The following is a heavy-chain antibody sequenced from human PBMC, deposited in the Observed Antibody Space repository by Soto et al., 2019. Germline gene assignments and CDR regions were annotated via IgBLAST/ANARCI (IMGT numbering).Heavy chain of an antibody. CDR2: ISGSGST. D-gene: IGHD4-17*01. CDR3: AKHDYGDYKLYDC. CDR1: GFSFSDYG. Sequence: GGSLRLSCAASGFSFSDYGMSWVRQAPGKGLEWVSAISGSGSTFYADSVKGRFAISRDNSKNTLYLQMNSLRAEDTAVYYCAKHDYGDYKLYDCWGQGTLVTVSS. V-gene: IGHV3-23*01. J-gene: IGHJ4*02.